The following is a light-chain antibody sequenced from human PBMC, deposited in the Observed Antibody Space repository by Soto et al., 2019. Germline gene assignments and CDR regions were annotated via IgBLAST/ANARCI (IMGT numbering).Light chain of an antibody. J-gene: IGKJ1*01. Sequence: AIQMTQSPSSLSASVGDRVTITCRASQGIRNDLGWYQQKPGKAPKLLIYAASSLQSGVPSRFSGSGSATDFTLTISSLQLEDFATYYCLQDYNYPWTFGQGTKAEIK. CDR2: AAS. CDR3: LQDYNYPWT. CDR1: QGIRND. V-gene: IGKV1-6*01.